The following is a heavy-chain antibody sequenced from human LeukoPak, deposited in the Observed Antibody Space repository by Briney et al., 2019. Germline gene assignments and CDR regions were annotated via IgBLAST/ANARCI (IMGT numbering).Heavy chain of an antibody. CDR2: IYYRGGT. J-gene: IGHJ6*02. D-gene: IGHD4-23*01. CDR3: ARVGGKSGNYYYGMDV. CDR1: GGSISSGSYY. V-gene: IGHV4-31*03. Sequence: SETLSLTCTVSGGSISSGSYYWRWVRQPPGRGLEWIGYIYYRGGTYYNPSLKSRVTISVDTSKNQFSLKLSSVTAADTAVYYCARVGGKSGNYYYGMDVWGQGTTVTVSS.